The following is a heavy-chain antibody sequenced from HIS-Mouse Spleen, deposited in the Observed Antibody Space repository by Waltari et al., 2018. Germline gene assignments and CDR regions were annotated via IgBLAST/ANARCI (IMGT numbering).Heavy chain of an antibody. D-gene: IGHD6-13*01. CDR3: SAGVAALGGAFDI. V-gene: IGHV3-9*01. CDR1: GFTFDDYA. Sequence: EVQLVESGGGLVQPGRSLRLSCAASGFTFDDYAMHWVRQAPGKGLEWVSGIWWNSGSIGYADSVKGRYTISRDNAKNSLYLQMNSLRAEDTALYYCSAGVAALGGAFDIWGQGTMVTVSS. J-gene: IGHJ3*02. CDR2: IWWNSGSI.